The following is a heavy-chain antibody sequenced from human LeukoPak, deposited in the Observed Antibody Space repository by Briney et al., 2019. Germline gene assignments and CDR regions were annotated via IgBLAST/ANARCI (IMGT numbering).Heavy chain of an antibody. J-gene: IGHJ5*02. Sequence: PGGSLRLSCAASGFTFDDYAMHWVRQAPGKGLEWVSGISWNSGTIGYADSVKGRFTISRDNAKNSLYLQMNSLRAEDTALYYCAKDHYSNYDGWFDPWGQGTLVTVSS. D-gene: IGHD4-11*01. V-gene: IGHV3-9*01. CDR1: GFTFDDYA. CDR2: ISWNSGTI. CDR3: AKDHYSNYDGWFDP.